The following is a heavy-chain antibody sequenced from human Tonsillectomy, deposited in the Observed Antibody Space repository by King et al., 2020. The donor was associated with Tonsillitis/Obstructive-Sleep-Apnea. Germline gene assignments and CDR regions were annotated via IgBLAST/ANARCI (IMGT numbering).Heavy chain of an antibody. J-gene: IGHJ5*02. CDR1: GGSISSSSYY. D-gene: IGHD3-3*01. CDR3: ARHESMPGAIFGVVSWFDP. Sequence: QLQESGPGLVKPSETLSLTCTVSGGSISSSSYYWGWIRQPPGKGLEWIGSIYYSGSTYYNPSLKSRVTISVDTSKNQFSLKLSSVTAADTAVYYCARHESMPGAIFGVVSWFDPWGQGTLVTVSS. V-gene: IGHV4-39*01. CDR2: IYYSGST.